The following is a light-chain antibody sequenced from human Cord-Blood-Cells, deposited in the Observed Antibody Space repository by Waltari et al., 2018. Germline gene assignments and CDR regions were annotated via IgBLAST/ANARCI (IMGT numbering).Light chain of an antibody. Sequence: EIVMAQSPAPLSVSPGERATLSCRASQSVSSNLAWYQQKPGQAPRLRIYGASTRATGIPARFSGSGSGTELTLTISSLHSDDFAVYYCQQYKNWPPVTFGQGPKVEIK. CDR1: QSVSSN. V-gene: IGKV3-15*01. CDR3: QQYKNWPPVT. CDR2: GAS. J-gene: IGKJ1*01.